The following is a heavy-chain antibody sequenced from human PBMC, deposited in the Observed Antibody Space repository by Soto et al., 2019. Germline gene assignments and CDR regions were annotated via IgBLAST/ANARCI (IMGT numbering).Heavy chain of an antibody. J-gene: IGHJ3*02. CDR2: IIPIFGTA. CDR3: ARVERVLLRDAFDI. Sequence: SVKVSCKASGGTFSSYAISWVRQAPGQGLEWMGGIIPIFGTANYAQKFQGRVTITADKSTSTAYMELSSLRSEDTAVYYCARVERVLLRDAFDIWGHGTMVTVSS. D-gene: IGHD3-10*01. CDR1: GGTFSSYA. V-gene: IGHV1-69*06.